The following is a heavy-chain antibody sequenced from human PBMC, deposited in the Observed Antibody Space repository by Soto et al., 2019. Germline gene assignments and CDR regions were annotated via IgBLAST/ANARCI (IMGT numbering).Heavy chain of an antibody. CDR3: ARGGAVVVVPAATRYYGMDV. D-gene: IGHD2-2*01. J-gene: IGHJ6*02. CDR2: LIPIFGTA. V-gene: IGHV1-69*01. CDR1: GGTFSSYA. Sequence: QVQLVQSGAEVHKPGSSVKVSCKASGGTFSSYAISWLRQAPGQGLEWMGGLIPIFGTANYAQKFQGRVKITADEPTSTAYMELRSLRSEDTAVYYCARGGAVVVVPAATRYYGMDVWGQETTVTVSS.